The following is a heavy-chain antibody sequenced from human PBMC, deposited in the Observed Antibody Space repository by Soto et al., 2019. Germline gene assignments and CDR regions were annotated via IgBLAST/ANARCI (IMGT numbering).Heavy chain of an antibody. CDR2: ISYDGSIK. D-gene: IGHD2-15*01. CDR3: ARDAAKDYYYYGMDV. CDR1: GFTFSSYA. V-gene: IGHV3-30-3*01. J-gene: IGHJ6*02. Sequence: QVQLVESGGGVVQPGRSLRLSCAASGFTFSSYAMHWVRQAPGKGLEWVAVISYDGSIKYYADSVKGRFTISRDNSKNTLYLQMNSLRAEDTAVYYCARDAAKDYYYYGMDVWGQGTTVTVSS.